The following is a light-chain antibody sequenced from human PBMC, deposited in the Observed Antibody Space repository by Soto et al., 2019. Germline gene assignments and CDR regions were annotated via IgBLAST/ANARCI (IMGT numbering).Light chain of an antibody. CDR1: KTISSW. CDR2: KAS. V-gene: IGKV1-5*03. Sequence: DIQMTQSPSTLSGSVGDRVTITCRAGKTISSWLAWYQQKPGKAPKLLIYKASTLKSGVPSRFSGSGSGAEFTLTISSLQPDVFAAYSCQHYNSYSEAFGQGTKVELK. CDR3: QHYNSYSEA. J-gene: IGKJ1*01.